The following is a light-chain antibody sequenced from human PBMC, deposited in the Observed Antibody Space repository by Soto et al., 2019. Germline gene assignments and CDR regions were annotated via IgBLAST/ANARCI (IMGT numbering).Light chain of an antibody. CDR1: QSVSSTL. V-gene: IGKV3-20*01. J-gene: IGKJ1*01. CDR2: GVS. Sequence: IVLTQSPVALSLSPGERATLSCRASQSVSSTLLTWYQQKPGQAPRRLIYGVSSRATGIPDRFSGSGSGTDFTLTISRLEPEDVAVYFCQHYGDSSWTFGQGTKVDIK. CDR3: QHYGDSSWT.